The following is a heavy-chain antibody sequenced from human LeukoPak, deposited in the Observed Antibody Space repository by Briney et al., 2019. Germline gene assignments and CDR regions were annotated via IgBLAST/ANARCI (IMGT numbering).Heavy chain of an antibody. CDR2: IRYDGSNK. V-gene: IGHV3-30*02. CDR3: ARDLQSGSYYFYYYMDV. J-gene: IGHJ6*03. D-gene: IGHD1-26*01. CDR1: GFTFSGFA. Sequence: GGSLRLSCAASGFTFSGFAMNWVRQAPGKGLEWVAFIRYDGSNKYYADSVTGRFTISRDNAKNTLYLQMNSLRAEDTAVYYCARDLQSGSYYFYYYMDVWGKGTTVTVSS.